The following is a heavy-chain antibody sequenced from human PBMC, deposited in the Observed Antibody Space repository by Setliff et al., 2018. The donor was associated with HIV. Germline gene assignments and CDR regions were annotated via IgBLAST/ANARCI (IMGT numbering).Heavy chain of an antibody. D-gene: IGHD3-3*01. CDR3: ARYNFRRGYWDYFDY. V-gene: IGHV2-26*01. CDR1: GFSLSNTRMG. CDR2: IFPNDEK. Sequence: SGPTLVNPTETLTLTCTVSGFSLSNTRMGVSWIRQPPGKALEWLAHIFPNDEKSYSASLKSRVTISEDTSKSQVVLTMTNMDPLDTATYFCARYNFRRGYWDYFDYWGQGTLVTVSS. J-gene: IGHJ4*02.